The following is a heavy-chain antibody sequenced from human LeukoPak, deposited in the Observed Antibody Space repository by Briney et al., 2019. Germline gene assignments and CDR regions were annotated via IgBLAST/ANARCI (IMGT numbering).Heavy chain of an antibody. CDR1: GYTFTSYY. V-gene: IGHV1-46*01. CDR2: INPSGGTT. CDR3: ARGGGSYPLEY. Sequence: ASVKVSCKASGYTFTSYYLHWVRQAPGQGFEWMGIINPSGGTTSYAQKFQGRVTMTTDTSTSTLFMELSSLTSEDTAVYYCARGGGSYPLEYWGQGTLVTVSS. D-gene: IGHD1-26*01. J-gene: IGHJ4*02.